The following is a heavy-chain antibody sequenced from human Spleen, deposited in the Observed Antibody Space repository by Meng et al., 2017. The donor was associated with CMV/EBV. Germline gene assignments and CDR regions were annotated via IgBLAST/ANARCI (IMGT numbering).Heavy chain of an antibody. J-gene: IGHJ4*02. V-gene: IGHV3-11*04. CDR2: ISGDGSGI. CDR3: ARGYHDSSGYYYFFDY. Sequence: GGSLRLSCAASGFNLGDYYMTWIRQAPGKGLECLSFISGDGSGIFYAASVRGRFTTSRDNAKNSLFLQMNSLRAEDTAVYHCARGYHDSSGYYYFFDYWGQGTLVTVSS. D-gene: IGHD3-22*01. CDR1: GFNLGDYY.